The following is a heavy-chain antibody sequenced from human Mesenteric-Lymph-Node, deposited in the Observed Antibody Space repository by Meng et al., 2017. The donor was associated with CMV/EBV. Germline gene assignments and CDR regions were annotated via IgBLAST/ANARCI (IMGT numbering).Heavy chain of an antibody. CDR2: IYHSGTT. J-gene: IGHJ4*02. CDR3: ARAPKSHPPDY. Sequence: CTVSGRSIRSGSYYWSWVRQHPGKGLEWIGYIYHSGTTYYNPSLKSRVTISVDTSKNQFSLKLSSVTAADTAVYYCARAPKSHPPDYWGQGTLVTVSS. V-gene: IGHV4-31*03. CDR1: GRSIRSGSYY.